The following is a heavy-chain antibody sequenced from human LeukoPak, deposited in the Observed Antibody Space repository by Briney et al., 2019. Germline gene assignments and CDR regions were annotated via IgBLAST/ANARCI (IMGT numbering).Heavy chain of an antibody. D-gene: IGHD6-6*01. V-gene: IGHV1-46*01. J-gene: IGHJ4*02. Sequence: GASVKVSCKASGYTFTIYYMHWVRQAPGQGLEWMGIINPSGGSTSYAQKFQGRVTITRDISTSTVYMELSSLRSEDTAVYYCARDSYYSSSSLGFDYWGQGTLVTVSS. CDR1: GYTFTIYY. CDR2: INPSGGST. CDR3: ARDSYYSSSSLGFDY.